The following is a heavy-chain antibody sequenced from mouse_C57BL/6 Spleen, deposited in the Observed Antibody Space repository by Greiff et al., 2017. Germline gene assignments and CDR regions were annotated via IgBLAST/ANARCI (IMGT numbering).Heavy chain of an antibody. CDR3: AREGELGQYFDV. CDR1: GYSITSGYY. V-gene: IGHV3-6*01. J-gene: IGHJ1*03. D-gene: IGHD4-1*01. Sequence: VQLQQSGPGLVKPSQSLSLTCSVTGYSITSGYYWNWIRQFPGNKLEWMGYISYDGSNNYNPSLKNRISITRDTSKNQFFLKLNSVTTEDTATYYCAREGELGQYFDVWGTGTTVTVSS. CDR2: ISYDGSN.